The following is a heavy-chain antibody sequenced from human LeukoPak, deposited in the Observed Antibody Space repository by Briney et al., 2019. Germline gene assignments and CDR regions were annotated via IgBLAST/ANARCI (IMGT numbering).Heavy chain of an antibody. CDR3: ARDQYSSSWYNGMDV. CDR2: ISYDGSNK. CDR1: GFTFSSYA. V-gene: IGHV3-30-3*01. Sequence: GRSLRLSCAASGFTFSSYAMHWVRQAPGKGLEWVAVISYDGSNKYYADSVKGRFTISRDNSKNTLYLQMNSLRAEDTAVYYCARDQYSSSWYNGMDVWGQGTTVTVSS. J-gene: IGHJ6*02. D-gene: IGHD6-13*01.